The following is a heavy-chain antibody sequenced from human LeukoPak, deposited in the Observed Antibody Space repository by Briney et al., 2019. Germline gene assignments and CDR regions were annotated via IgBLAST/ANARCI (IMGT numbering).Heavy chain of an antibody. CDR2: IYSGGSK. CDR3: ARAAGCSGGSCYYYYGMDV. V-gene: IGHV3-53*01. Sequence: GSLELFRAASGFNVNSKYMGWVRQGSGEGPGWVPVIYSGGSKYCAGSVKGRFTNSRDNSKNTLYLQMNSLRAEDTAVYYCARAAGCSGGSCYYYYGMDVWGKGTTVTVSS. CDR1: GFNVNSKY. J-gene: IGHJ6*04. D-gene: IGHD2-15*01.